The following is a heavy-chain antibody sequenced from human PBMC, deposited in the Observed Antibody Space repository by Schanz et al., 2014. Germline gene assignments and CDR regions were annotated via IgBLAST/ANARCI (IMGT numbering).Heavy chain of an antibody. CDR3: ARDRGYCSGGSCLTFDY. CDR1: GFTFSSYA. V-gene: IGHV3-48*01. CDR2: ICSSGNTI. J-gene: IGHJ4*02. Sequence: EVQLLESGGGLVQPGGSLRLSCAASGFTFSSYAMSWVRQAPGKGLEWLSYICSSGNTIYYADSVKGRFTISRDNSKNTLYLQMNTLRAEDTAVYYCARDRGYCSGGSCLTFDYWGQGALVTVSS. D-gene: IGHD2-15*01.